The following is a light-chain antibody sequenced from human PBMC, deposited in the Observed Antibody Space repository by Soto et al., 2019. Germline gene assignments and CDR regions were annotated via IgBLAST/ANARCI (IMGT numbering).Light chain of an antibody. V-gene: IGKV3-20*01. CDR1: QTVSSY. CDR2: GAS. Sequence: ENVLTQSPGTLSLSPGERATLSCRASQTVSSYLTWYQQRPGQAPRLLIYGASKRATGIPDRFSGSGSGTXXXXXISRLEPEDFALYYCQQYGTSPITFGQGTRLEIK. CDR3: QQYGTSPIT. J-gene: IGKJ5*01.